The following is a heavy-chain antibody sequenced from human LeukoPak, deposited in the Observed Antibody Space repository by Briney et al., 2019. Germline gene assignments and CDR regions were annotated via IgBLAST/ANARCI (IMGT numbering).Heavy chain of an antibody. Sequence: GGSLRLSCAASGFTFSNAWMSWVRQAPGKGLEWVGRIKSKTDGGTTDYAAPVKGRFTISRDDSKNTLYLQMNSLRAEDTAVYYCAKDRGGRIVGAFDYWGQGTLVTVSS. CDR1: GFTFSNAW. CDR2: IKSKTDGGTT. J-gene: IGHJ4*02. V-gene: IGHV3-15*01. D-gene: IGHD1-26*01. CDR3: AKDRGGRIVGAFDY.